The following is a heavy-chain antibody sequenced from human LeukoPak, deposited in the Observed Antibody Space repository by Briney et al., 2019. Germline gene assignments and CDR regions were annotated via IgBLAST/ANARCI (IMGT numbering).Heavy chain of an antibody. J-gene: IGHJ4*02. V-gene: IGHV3-23*01. D-gene: IGHD5-18*01. CDR1: GFTFSTFA. CDR3: ATYRQVLLPFDY. CDR2: IFPSGGEI. Sequence: PGGSLRLSCAASGFTFSTFAMIWVRQPPGKGLEWVSSIFPSGGEIHYADSVRGRFTISGDNSKSTLSLQMNSLRAEDTAIYYCATYRQVLLPFDYWGQGTLVTVSS.